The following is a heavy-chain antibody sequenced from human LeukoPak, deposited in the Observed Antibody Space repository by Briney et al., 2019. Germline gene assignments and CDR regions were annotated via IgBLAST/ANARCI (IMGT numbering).Heavy chain of an antibody. CDR3: ARDPKDDSSGYYYFDC. CDR2: INPSGGRT. CDR1: GYTFTSYD. Sequence: GASVKVSCKASGYTFTSYDINWVRQATGQGLEWMGVINPSGGRTSYAQKFQGRVTMTRDMSTSTVYMELSSLRSEDTAVYYCARDPKDDSSGYYYFDCWGQGTLVTVSS. J-gene: IGHJ4*02. V-gene: IGHV1-46*01. D-gene: IGHD3-22*01.